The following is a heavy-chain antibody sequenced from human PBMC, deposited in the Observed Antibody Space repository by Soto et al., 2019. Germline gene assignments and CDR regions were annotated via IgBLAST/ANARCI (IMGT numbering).Heavy chain of an antibody. J-gene: IGHJ6*03. CDR3: ARVRITMVRGVIPDYYYYYYMDV. CDR2: MNPNSGNT. V-gene: IGHV1-8*01. D-gene: IGHD3-10*01. CDR1: GYTFTSYD. Sequence: GASVQVSCKASGYTFTSYDINWVRQATGQGLEWMGWMNPNSGNTGYAQKYQGRVTMTRNTSISTAYTELSSLRSEDTAVYYCARVRITMVRGVIPDYYYYYYMDVWGKGTTVTVSS.